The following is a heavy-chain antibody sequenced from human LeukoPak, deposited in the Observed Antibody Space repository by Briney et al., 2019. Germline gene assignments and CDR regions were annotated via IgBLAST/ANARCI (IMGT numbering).Heavy chain of an antibody. J-gene: IGHJ4*02. CDR2: ISSSGSYI. Sequence: GGSLRLSCAASASGVSFTSHSTNWVRQAPGKGLEWISYISSSGSYIFYAASVEGRFTVSRDNARNSPYLQMNSLRAEDTAIYYCAREYNSRATFDYWGQGTLVTVSS. CDR3: AREYNSRATFDY. CDR1: ASGVSFTSHS. D-gene: IGHD1-20*01. V-gene: IGHV3-21*05.